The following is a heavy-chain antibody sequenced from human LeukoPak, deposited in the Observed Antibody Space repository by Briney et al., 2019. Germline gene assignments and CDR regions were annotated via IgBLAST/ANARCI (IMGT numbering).Heavy chain of an antibody. CDR1: GYTFTGYY. D-gene: IGHD3-22*01. CDR2: INPNSGGT. CDR3: ARAGYYYDSTRAFDI. Sequence: GASVKVSCKASGYTFTGYYMHWVRQAPGQGLEWMGWINPNSGGTNYAQKFQGRVTMTRDTSISTAYMELSRLRSEDTAVYYCARAGYYYDSTRAFDIWGQGTMVTVSS. J-gene: IGHJ3*02. V-gene: IGHV1-2*02.